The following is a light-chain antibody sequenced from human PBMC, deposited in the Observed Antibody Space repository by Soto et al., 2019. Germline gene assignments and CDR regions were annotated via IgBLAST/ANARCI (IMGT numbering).Light chain of an antibody. J-gene: IGKJ5*01. Sequence: EIVMTQSPATLSVSPGERATLSCRASQSVSSNLAWYQQKPGQAPRLLIYGASTRATGIPARFSGSGSGTEFTLRISSLEPEDFAVYFCHQRYNWPRVTFGQGTRLEIK. CDR1: QSVSSN. CDR3: HQRYNWPRVT. CDR2: GAS. V-gene: IGKV3-15*01.